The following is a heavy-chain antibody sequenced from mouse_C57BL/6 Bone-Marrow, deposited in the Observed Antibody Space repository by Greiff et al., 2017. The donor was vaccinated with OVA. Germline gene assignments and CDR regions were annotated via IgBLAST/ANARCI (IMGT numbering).Heavy chain of an antibody. CDR3: ARSGGYYGVFDY. J-gene: IGHJ2*01. D-gene: IGHD1-1*01. CDR1: GYTFTSYW. Sequence: QVQLKQSGAELVKPGASVKMSCKASGYTFTSYWITWVKQRPGQGLEWIGDIYPGSGSTNYNEKFKSKATLTVDTSSSTAYMQLSSLTSVDSAVYYCARSGGYYGVFDYWGQGTTLTVSS. CDR2: IYPGSGST. V-gene: IGHV1-55*01.